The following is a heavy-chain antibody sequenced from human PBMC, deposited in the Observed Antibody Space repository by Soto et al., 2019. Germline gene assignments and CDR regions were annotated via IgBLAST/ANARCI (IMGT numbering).Heavy chain of an antibody. CDR2: IDPSDSYT. Sequence: GESLKISCKGSGYSFTSYWISWVRQMPGKGLEWMGRIDPSDSYTNSSPSFQGHVTISADKSISTAYLQWSSLKASDTAMYYCASHPPRARSITGTTIAYRGQGTLLTVSS. CDR3: ASHPPRARSITGTTIAY. D-gene: IGHD1-7*01. J-gene: IGHJ4*02. CDR1: GYSFTSYW. V-gene: IGHV5-10-1*01.